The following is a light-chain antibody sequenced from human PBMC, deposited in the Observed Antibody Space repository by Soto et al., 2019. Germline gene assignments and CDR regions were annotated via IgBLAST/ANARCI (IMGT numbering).Light chain of an antibody. Sequence: QSVLTQPPSASGSXXQSVTISXXGTXSXTGDYNYVSWYQQHPGKAPKLMIYEVSKRPSGVSNRFSGSKSGNTASLTISGLQAEDEADYYCSSYTSSSTLAVFGGGTQLTVL. CDR2: EVS. J-gene: IGLJ2*01. CDR3: SSYTSSSTLAV. V-gene: IGLV2-14*01. CDR1: XSXTGDYNY.